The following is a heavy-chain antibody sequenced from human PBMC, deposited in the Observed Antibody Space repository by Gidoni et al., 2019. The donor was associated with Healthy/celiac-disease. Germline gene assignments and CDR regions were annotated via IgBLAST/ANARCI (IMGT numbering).Heavy chain of an antibody. D-gene: IGHD5-12*01. Sequence: EVQLVESGGVVVQPGGSLRLSCAASGFTFDDYTMHWVRPAPGKGLEWVSLISWDGGSTYYADSVKGRFTISRDNSKNSLYLQMNSLRTEDTALYYCAKDQGGRWLQFHPYYFDYWGQGTLVTVSS. V-gene: IGHV3-43*01. CDR3: AKDQGGRWLQFHPYYFDY. J-gene: IGHJ4*02. CDR1: GFTFDDYT. CDR2: ISWDGGST.